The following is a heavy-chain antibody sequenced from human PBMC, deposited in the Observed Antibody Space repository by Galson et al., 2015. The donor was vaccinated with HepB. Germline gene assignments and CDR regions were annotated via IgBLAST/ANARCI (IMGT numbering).Heavy chain of an antibody. D-gene: IGHD1-26*01. V-gene: IGHV1-46*01. CDR1: GYTFTSYY. CDR2: INPSGGST. Sequence: SVKVSCKASGYTFTSYYMHWVRQAPGQGLEWMGIINPSGGSTSYAQKFQGRVTMTRDTSTSTVYMELSSLRSEDTAVYYCARDGFVARELLVSYAFDIWGQGTMVTVSS. J-gene: IGHJ3*02. CDR3: ARDGFVARELLVSYAFDI.